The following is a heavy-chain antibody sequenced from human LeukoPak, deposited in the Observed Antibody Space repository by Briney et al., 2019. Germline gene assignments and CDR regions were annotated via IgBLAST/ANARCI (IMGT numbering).Heavy chain of an antibody. J-gene: IGHJ4*02. V-gene: IGHV3-30*18. CDR1: GFPFSTYG. CDR2: ISYDGSSK. Sequence: GGALRLSCAASGFPFSTYGMYWVRQAPAKGLEWLAVISYDGSSKYYADSVKDLFTISRDNSNNSLYLQMNSLRDEETAVYYCAKGVPPDYWGQGTLVTVS. D-gene: IGHD2-2*01. CDR3: AKGVPPDY.